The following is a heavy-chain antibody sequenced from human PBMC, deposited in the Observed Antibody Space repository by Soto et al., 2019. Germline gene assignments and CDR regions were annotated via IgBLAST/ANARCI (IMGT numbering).Heavy chain of an antibody. Sequence: QVQLVQSGAEVKKTGASVKVSCKASGYTFTSYAMHWVRQAPGQRLEWMGWINAGNGNTKYSQKFQGRVTITRDTSASTAYMELSSLRSADTAVYYCARDLGFGLSDYWGQGTLVTVSS. CDR2: INAGNGNT. J-gene: IGHJ4*02. CDR3: ARDLGFGLSDY. D-gene: IGHD3-10*01. V-gene: IGHV1-3*01. CDR1: GYTFTSYA.